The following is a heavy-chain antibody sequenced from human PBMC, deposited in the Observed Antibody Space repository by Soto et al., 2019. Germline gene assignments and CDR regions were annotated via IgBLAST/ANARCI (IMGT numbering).Heavy chain of an antibody. D-gene: IGHD5-18*01. CDR2: INHSGST. J-gene: IGHJ4*02. CDR3: ARGNTAMVLHYFDY. V-gene: IGHV4-34*01. CDR1: GGSFSGYY. Sequence: QVQLQQWGAGLLKPSETLSLTCAVYGGSFSGYYWSWIRQPPGKGLEWIGEINHSGSTNYNPSLKSRVTISVDTSKNQFSLKLSSVTAADTAVYYCARGNTAMVLHYFDYWGQGTLVTVSS.